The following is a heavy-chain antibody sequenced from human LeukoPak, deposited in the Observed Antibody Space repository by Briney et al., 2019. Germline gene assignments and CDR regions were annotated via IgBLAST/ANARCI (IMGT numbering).Heavy chain of an antibody. D-gene: IGHD4-11*01. Sequence: ASVKVSSTASGYTFTSYGISWVRQAPGQGREWMGWISAYNGNTNYAQKLQGRVTMTTDTSTSTAYMELRSLRSDDTAVYYCARDVTTVSKNWFDPWGQGTLVTVSS. CDR2: ISAYNGNT. CDR1: GYTFTSYG. J-gene: IGHJ5*02. CDR3: ARDVTTVSKNWFDP. V-gene: IGHV1-18*01.